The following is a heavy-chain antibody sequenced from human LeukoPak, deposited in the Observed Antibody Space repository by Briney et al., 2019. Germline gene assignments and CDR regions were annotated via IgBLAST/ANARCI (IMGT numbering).Heavy chain of an antibody. V-gene: IGHV3-23*01. J-gene: IGHJ3*02. CDR1: GFTFSSYA. CDR3: AKKRDAFDI. CDR2: LTDSGGTT. Sequence: GGSLRLSCVASGFTFSSYAMGWVRQAPGKRPEWVSSLTDSGGTTYYVDSVKGRFTISRDNSKNTLYPHMNSLRAEDTAMYYCAKKRDAFDIWGQGTVVAVSS. D-gene: IGHD5-24*01.